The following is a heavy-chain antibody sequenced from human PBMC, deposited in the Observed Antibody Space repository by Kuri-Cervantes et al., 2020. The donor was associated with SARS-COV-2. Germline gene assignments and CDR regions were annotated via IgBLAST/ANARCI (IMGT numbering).Heavy chain of an antibody. V-gene: IGHV3-48*02. CDR2: ISSSSTSI. D-gene: IGHD6-19*01. CDR3: ARDSGWSEGRVRWFDP. Sequence: GESLKISCAASGFRFSDYGMNWVRQGPEKGLECVAYISSSSTSIYYADSVKGRFTISRDNAKNSLYLQMDSLRDEDTAVYYCARDSGWSEGRVRWFDPWGQGTLVTVSS. CDR1: GFRFSDYG. J-gene: IGHJ5*02.